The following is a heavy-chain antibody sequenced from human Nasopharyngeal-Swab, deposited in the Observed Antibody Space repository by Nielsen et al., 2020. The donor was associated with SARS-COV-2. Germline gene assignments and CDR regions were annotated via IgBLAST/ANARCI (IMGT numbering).Heavy chain of an antibody. D-gene: IGHD4-17*01. V-gene: IGHV3-7*01. J-gene: IGHJ4*02. CDR1: GFTFSSYW. CDR3: ARVADYGDKSRFQPLPY. Sequence: GGSLRLSCAASGFTFSSYWMTWVRQPPGKGLEWVANINQDGSEKYYVDPVKGRFTISRDNADKSLYLEMNTLRAEDTAVYFCARVADYGDKSRFQPLPYWGRGTLVTVSS. CDR2: INQDGSEK.